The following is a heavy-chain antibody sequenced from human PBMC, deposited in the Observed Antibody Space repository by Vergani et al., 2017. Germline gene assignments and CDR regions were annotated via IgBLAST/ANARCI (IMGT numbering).Heavy chain of an antibody. D-gene: IGHD3-10*01. Sequence: VHLVESGGGLVQPGGSLRLSCVASGFTFSTYAMTWVRQAPGKGLEWVSVISGNGGTTYYADSVNGRFTISRDNSKNTLYLQMNSLRAEDTALYYCAKDIEMNCRGYFDSWGQGTLVTVSS. V-gene: IGHV3-23*04. CDR1: GFTFSTYA. CDR2: ISGNGGTT. CDR3: AKDIEMNCRGYFDS. J-gene: IGHJ4*02.